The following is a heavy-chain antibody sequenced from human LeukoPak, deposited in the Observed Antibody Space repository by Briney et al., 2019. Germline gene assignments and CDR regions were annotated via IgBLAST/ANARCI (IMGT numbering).Heavy chain of an antibody. D-gene: IGHD4-17*01. Sequence: PGGSLRLSCAASGFTFSSYNMNWVRQAPGKGLEWVSSISSSSSYIYYADSVKGRFTISRDNAENSLYLQMNSLRAEDTAVYYCARAMYGDPYYFDYWGQGTLVTVSS. CDR1: GFTFSSYN. CDR2: ISSSSSYI. V-gene: IGHV3-21*01. J-gene: IGHJ4*02. CDR3: ARAMYGDPYYFDY.